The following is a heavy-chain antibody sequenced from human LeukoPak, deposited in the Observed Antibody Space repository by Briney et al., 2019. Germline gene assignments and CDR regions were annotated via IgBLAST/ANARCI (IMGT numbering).Heavy chain of an antibody. J-gene: IGHJ6*02. Sequence: ASVKVSCKASGYTFTSYGISWVRQAPGQGLEWMGWISAYNGNTNYAQKLQGRVTMTTETSTSTAYMELRSLRSDDTAVYYCARWVPYCSGGSCYSVEPYYYYGMDVWGQGTTVTVSS. D-gene: IGHD2-15*01. CDR3: ARWVPYCSGGSCYSVEPYYYYGMDV. CDR2: ISAYNGNT. V-gene: IGHV1-18*01. CDR1: GYTFTSYG.